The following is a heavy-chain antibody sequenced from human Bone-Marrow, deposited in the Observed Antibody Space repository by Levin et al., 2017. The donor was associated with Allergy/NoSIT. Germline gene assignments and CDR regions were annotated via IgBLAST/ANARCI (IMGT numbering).Heavy chain of an antibody. Sequence: AGGSLRLSCEASGFDFHIYIMNWVRQAPGKGLEWLSSITTGSNYKYYVDSVRGRFVISRDNGRNSLYLQMNSLRAEDTAVYYCARSHPLTGTTHFSYQDGMDVWGQGTTVTVSS. CDR2: ITTGSNYK. CDR1: GFDFHIYI. V-gene: IGHV3-21*01. D-gene: IGHD1/OR15-1a*01. J-gene: IGHJ6*02. CDR3: ARSHPLTGTTHFSYQDGMDV.